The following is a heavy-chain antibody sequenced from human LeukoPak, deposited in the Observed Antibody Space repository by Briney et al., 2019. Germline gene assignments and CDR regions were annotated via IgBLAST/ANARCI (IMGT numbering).Heavy chain of an antibody. Sequence: GGSLRLSCAASGFTFSSYAMTWVRQAPGKGLEWVSTISGSGGSTYYADSVKGRFTISRDNSKNAVYLQMISLRAEDTGVFYCAERLGEQWFIRDLDYWGQGTLVTVSS. CDR1: GFTFSSYA. J-gene: IGHJ4*02. D-gene: IGHD3-16*01. CDR2: ISGSGGST. CDR3: AERLGEQWFIRDLDY. V-gene: IGHV3-23*01.